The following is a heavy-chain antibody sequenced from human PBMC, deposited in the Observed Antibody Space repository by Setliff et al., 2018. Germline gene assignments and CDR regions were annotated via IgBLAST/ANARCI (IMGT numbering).Heavy chain of an antibody. CDR2: VYPGDSDT. D-gene: IGHD3-9*01. Sequence: PGASLKISCKGSGYTFTNYWIAWVRQMPGKGLEWMGVVYPGDSDTRYSPSFQGQVTMSADKSFSTAFLQWSSLKASDTAIYYCARLGGDPTGYSLDYWGQGSLVTVSS. V-gene: IGHV5-51*01. CDR3: ARLGGDPTGYSLDY. CDR1: GYTFTNYW. J-gene: IGHJ4*02.